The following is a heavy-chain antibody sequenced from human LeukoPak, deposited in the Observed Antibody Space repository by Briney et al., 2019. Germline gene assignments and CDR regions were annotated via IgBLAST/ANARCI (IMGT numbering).Heavy chain of an antibody. CDR2: ISYDGSTK. D-gene: IGHD3-22*01. CDR1: GFTFSSYP. V-gene: IGHV3-30*18. J-gene: IGHJ4*02. Sequence: GGFLRLSCAVSGFTFSSYPMNWVRQAPGKGLEWVAVISYDGSTKYYADSVKGRFTISRDNSKNTLYLQMNSLRAEDTAVYYCAKSGRFYDSSGFDYWGQGTLVTVSS. CDR3: AKSGRFYDSSGFDY.